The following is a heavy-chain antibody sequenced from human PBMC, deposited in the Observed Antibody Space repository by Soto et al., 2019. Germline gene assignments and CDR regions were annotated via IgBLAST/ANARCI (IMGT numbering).Heavy chain of an antibody. CDR1: GASVNSGGYY. V-gene: IGHV4-31*03. CDR3: ARDRLMATAGTARHYFGLDV. Sequence: SETLSLTCTVSGASVNSGGYYWSWVRQNPRRGLEWIGNIYYSGNTYYNPSLKSRLTISVDTSKNQFSLNPSSVTAADTAVYYCARDRLMATAGTARHYFGLDVWGQGTTVTVSS. CDR2: IYYSGNT. J-gene: IGHJ6*02. D-gene: IGHD5-18*01.